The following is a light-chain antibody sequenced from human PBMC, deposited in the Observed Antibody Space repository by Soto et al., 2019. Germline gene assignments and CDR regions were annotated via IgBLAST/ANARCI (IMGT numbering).Light chain of an antibody. Sequence: VLTQSPGTMSLSPGERATLSCGASHTVVNAFLAWYQQGPGQAPRLLLSGVSRRATGIPGRFSGSGSGTDFTLTVSILEPEDFAVYYCQHLDKFGQGTKLESK. V-gene: IGKV3-20*01. CDR2: GVS. CDR3: QHLDK. J-gene: IGKJ2*01. CDR1: HTVVNAF.